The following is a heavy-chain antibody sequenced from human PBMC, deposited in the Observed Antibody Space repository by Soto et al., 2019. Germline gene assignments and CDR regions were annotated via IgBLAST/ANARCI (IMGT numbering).Heavy chain of an antibody. CDR1: GASFGTYY. D-gene: IGHD4-17*01. CDR2: IFYSGHL. V-gene: IGHV4-59*08. Sequence: SETLSLTCAVSGASFGTYYLSWIRQPPGKGLEWIGYIFYSGHLKYNPSLKSRLTISVDPSKSQFSLRLTSVTAADTAVYYCARRYGVYFDYWGQGTLVTVSS. CDR3: ARRYGVYFDY. J-gene: IGHJ4*02.